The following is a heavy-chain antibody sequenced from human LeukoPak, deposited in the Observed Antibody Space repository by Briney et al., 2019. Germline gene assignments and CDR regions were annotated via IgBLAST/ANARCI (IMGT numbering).Heavy chain of an antibody. Sequence: PSETLSLTCTVSGVSISSSNSYWGWIRQPPGKGLEWIGYIYYSGSTNYNPSLKSRVTISVDTSKNQFSLKLSSVTAADTAVYYCARYGMATISAVAFDIWGQGTMVTVSS. CDR2: IYYSGST. CDR1: GVSISSSNSY. CDR3: ARYGMATISAVAFDI. J-gene: IGHJ3*02. D-gene: IGHD5-24*01. V-gene: IGHV4-61*05.